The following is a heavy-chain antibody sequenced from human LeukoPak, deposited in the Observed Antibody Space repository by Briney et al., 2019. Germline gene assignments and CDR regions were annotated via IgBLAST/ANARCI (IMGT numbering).Heavy chain of an antibody. CDR2: INPSGGST. CDR3: ARGAAAAAFDI. CDR1: GYTFTSYY. Sequence: ASVKVSCKASGYTFTSYYMHWVRQAPGQGLEWMGIINPSGGSTSYAQKFQGRVTITTDESTSTAYMELSSLRSEDTAVYYCARGAAAAAFDIWGQGTMVTVSS. V-gene: IGHV1-46*01. D-gene: IGHD6-13*01. J-gene: IGHJ3*02.